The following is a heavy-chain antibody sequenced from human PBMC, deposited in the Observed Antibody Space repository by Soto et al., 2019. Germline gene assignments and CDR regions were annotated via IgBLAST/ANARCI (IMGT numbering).Heavy chain of an antibody. CDR2: ISAYNGNT. CDR3: ARVKEVLRYFDWLLPGDV. Sequence: GASVKVSCKASGYTFTSYGISWVRQAPGQGLEWMGWISAYNGNTNYAQKLQGRVTMTTDTSTSTAYMELRSLRSDDTAVYYCARVKEVLRYFDWLLPGDVWGQGTTVTVSS. J-gene: IGHJ6*02. CDR1: GYTFTSYG. V-gene: IGHV1-18*01. D-gene: IGHD3-9*01.